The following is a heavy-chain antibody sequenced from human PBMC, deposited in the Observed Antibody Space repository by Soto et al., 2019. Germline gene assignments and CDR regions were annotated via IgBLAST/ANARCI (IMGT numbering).Heavy chain of an antibody. J-gene: IGHJ4*02. CDR3: AATPRY. CDR2: ITYNGNT. D-gene: IGHD1-26*01. CDR1: GASISGYH. V-gene: IGHV4-59*01. Sequence: SETLSLTCTVSGASISGYHWSWIRQFPGKELECIGYITYNGNTNYNPSLKSRVTISVDTSRNQISLYLTSVTAADTAIYYCAATPRYWGQGTLVTVSS.